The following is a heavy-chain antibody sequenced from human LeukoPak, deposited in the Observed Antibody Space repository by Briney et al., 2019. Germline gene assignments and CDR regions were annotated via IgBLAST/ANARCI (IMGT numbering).Heavy chain of an antibody. J-gene: IGHJ3*01. CDR1: GFTFSNAW. Sequence: GGSLRLSCAASGFTFSNAWMSWVRQAPGKGLEWVGRIKSKTDGGTTDYAAPVKGRFTISRDDSKNTLYLQMNSLRVEDTAVYYCAKDPFALRLGAFDSWGQGTMVTVSS. CDR3: AKDPFALRLGAFDS. D-gene: IGHD3-16*01. CDR2: IKSKTDGGTT. V-gene: IGHV3-15*01.